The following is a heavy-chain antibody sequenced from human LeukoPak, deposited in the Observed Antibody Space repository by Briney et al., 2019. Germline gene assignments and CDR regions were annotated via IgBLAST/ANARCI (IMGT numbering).Heavy chain of an antibody. Sequence: GGFLRLSCTASGFTFGDDAWSWFRQAPGKGLEWICFIRKKGYGETTDYAASVRGRFTISRDDAKSIAYLQMNSLKTEDTALYYCSRGLHDYGDSNYYFDQWGRGTLVTVSS. J-gene: IGHJ4*02. CDR2: IRKKGYGETT. V-gene: IGHV3-49*03. CDR1: GFTFGDDA. D-gene: IGHD4-17*01. CDR3: SRGLHDYGDSNYYFDQ.